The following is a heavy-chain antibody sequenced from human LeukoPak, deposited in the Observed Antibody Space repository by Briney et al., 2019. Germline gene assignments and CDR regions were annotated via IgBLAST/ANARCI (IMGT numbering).Heavy chain of an antibody. V-gene: IGHV4-39*01. Sequence: SETLSLTCTVFGGSISSSSYYWGWIRQPPGKGLEWIGSIYYSGSTYYNPSLKSRVTISVDTSKNQFSLKLSSVTAADTAVYYCARGSSSGYFDYWGQGTLVTVSS. J-gene: IGHJ4*02. CDR2: IYYSGST. D-gene: IGHD6-13*01. CDR3: ARGSSSGYFDY. CDR1: GGSISSSSYY.